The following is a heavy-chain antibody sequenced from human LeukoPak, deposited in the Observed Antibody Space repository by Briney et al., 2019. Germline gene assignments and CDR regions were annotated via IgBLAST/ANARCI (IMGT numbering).Heavy chain of an antibody. CDR1: GYTFTDRY. CDR3: ARVKRYIHAFDI. CDR2: MKPNTGGT. Sequence: ASVKVSCTASGYTFTDRYIHWVRQAPGQGLEWMGWMKPNTGGTNYAQKFQGRVTMTRDTSISTAYMELSRLRSDDTAVYYCARVKRYIHAFDIWGQGTMVTVSS. J-gene: IGHJ3*02. D-gene: IGHD1-14*01. V-gene: IGHV1-2*02.